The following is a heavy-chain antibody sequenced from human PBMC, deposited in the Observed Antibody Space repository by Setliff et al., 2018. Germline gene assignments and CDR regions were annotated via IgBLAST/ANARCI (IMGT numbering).Heavy chain of an antibody. J-gene: IGHJ6*02. CDR1: GGSIINSYY. V-gene: IGHV4-4*07. CDR2: ISTSGNT. CDR3: ARDQWVRSPPLYFSYSMDV. D-gene: IGHD5-12*01. Sequence: SETLSLTCTVSGGSIINSYYWSWIRQPAGKGLEWIGRISTSGNTNYNPSLKSRVTVSLDTSKNQFSLKLTSMTSADTAVYYCARDQWVRSPPLYFSYSMDVWGQGTTVTVSS.